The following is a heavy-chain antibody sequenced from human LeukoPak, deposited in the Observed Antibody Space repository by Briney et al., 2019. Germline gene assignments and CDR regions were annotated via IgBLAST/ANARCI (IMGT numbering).Heavy chain of an antibody. CDR3: AKSLGARAYFDY. J-gene: IGHJ4*02. V-gene: IGHV3-30*18. CDR1: GFTFSSYG. D-gene: IGHD3-16*01. Sequence: PGRSLRLSCAASGFTFSSYGMHWVRQAPGKGLEWVAVISYDGSNKYYADSVKGRFTISRDNSKNTLYLQMNSLRAEDTAVYYCAKSLGARAYFDYWGQGTLVTVSS. CDR2: ISYDGSNK.